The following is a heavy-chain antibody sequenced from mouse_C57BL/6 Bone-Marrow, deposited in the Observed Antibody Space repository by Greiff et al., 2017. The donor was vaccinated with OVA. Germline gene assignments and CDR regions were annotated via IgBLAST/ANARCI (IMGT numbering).Heavy chain of an antibody. CDR3: ASYSNYVAWLAY. CDR1: GYTFTSYW. J-gene: IGHJ3*01. D-gene: IGHD2-5*01. Sequence: QVQLQQPGAELVKPGASVKVSCKASGYTFTSYWMHWVKQRPGQGLEWIGRIHPSDSDTNYNQKFKGKATLTVDKSSSTAYMQLSSLTSEDSAVYCCASYSNYVAWLAYWGQGTLVTVSA. CDR2: IHPSDSDT. V-gene: IGHV1-74*01.